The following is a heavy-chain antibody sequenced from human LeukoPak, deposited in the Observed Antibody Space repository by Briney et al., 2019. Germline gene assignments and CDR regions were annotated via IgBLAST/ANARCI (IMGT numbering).Heavy chain of an antibody. CDR2: ISSSGSTI. CDR3: AREDGSSYYFDY. CDR1: GFAFSTYS. J-gene: IGHJ4*02. V-gene: IGHV3-48*04. D-gene: IGHD1-26*01. Sequence: GGSLRLSCAASGFAFSTYSMNWVRQAPGKGLEWVSYISSSGSTIYYADSVKGRFTISRDNAKNSLYLQMNSLRAEDTAVYYCAREDGSSYYFDYWGQGTLVTVSS.